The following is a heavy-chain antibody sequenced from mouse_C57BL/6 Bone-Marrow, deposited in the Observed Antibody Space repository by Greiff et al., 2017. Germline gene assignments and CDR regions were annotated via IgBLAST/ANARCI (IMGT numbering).Heavy chain of an antibody. CDR3: ARLYWYFDV. Sequence: EVKLVESGGDLVKPGGSLKLSCAASGFTFSSYGMSWVRQTPDKRLEWVATISSGGSYTYYPDSVKGRFTISSDNAKNTLYLQMSSLKAEDTAMYYCARLYWYFDVWGTGTTVTVSS. V-gene: IGHV5-6*01. CDR1: GFTFSSYG. CDR2: ISSGGSYT. J-gene: IGHJ1*03.